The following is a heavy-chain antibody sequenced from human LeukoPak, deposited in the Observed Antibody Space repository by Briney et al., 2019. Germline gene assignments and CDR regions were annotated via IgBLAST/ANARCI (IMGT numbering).Heavy chain of an antibody. CDR3: AKGFSGSYYDLNYFDY. Sequence: PGGSLRLSCAASGFTLSSYSMNWVRQAPGKGLEWISFIDSSSRTIFYAESVKGRFTISRDNAKNSLYLQMNSLRAEDMALYYCAKGFSGSYYDLNYFDYWGQGTLVTVSS. V-gene: IGHV3-48*04. D-gene: IGHD1-26*01. CDR1: GFTLSSYS. J-gene: IGHJ4*02. CDR2: IDSSSRTI.